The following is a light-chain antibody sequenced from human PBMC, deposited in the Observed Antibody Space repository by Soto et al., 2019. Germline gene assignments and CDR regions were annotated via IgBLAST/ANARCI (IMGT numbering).Light chain of an antibody. J-gene: IGKJ1*01. V-gene: IGKV3-20*01. Sequence: ELVLTQSPGTLSVSTGERATLSCRASQSISSNYLAWSQQKPGQAPSLLIYGASSRATGIPDRFSGSGSGTVFTLTISSPEPEDSAIYYCQQYGSWSFGQGTNVEI. CDR1: QSISSNY. CDR2: GAS. CDR3: QQYGSWS.